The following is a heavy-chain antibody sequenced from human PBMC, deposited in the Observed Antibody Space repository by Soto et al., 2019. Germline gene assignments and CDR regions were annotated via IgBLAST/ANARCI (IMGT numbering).Heavy chain of an antibody. CDR3: AKGDSSSFYYGMDV. CDR1: GFTFDDYA. CDR2: ISWNSGSI. J-gene: IGHJ6*02. V-gene: IGHV3-9*01. D-gene: IGHD6-13*01. Sequence: EVQLVESGGGLVQPGRSLRLSCAASGFTFDDYAMHWVRQAPGKGLEWVSGISWNSGSIGYADSVKGRFTISRDNAKNSLSLQMNSRGAEDTALYYCAKGDSSSFYYGMDVWGQGTTVTVSS.